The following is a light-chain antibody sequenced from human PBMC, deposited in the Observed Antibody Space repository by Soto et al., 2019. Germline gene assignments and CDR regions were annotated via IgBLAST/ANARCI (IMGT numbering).Light chain of an antibody. CDR3: QQYMHWPPLT. V-gene: IGKV3-15*01. Sequence: EIVMTQSPATLSVSPGERATLSCRASQSVGRNLAWYQQKPGQAPRLLIYGASTRATGIPARFSGSGSGTEVTLTFSSLQSEYFAIYSRQQYMHWPPLTGGGGTKVEIK. J-gene: IGKJ4*01. CDR1: QSVGRN. CDR2: GAS.